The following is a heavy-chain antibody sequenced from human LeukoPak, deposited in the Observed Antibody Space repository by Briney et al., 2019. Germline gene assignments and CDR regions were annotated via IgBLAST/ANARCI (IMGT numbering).Heavy chain of an antibody. Sequence: SETLSLTCIVSGDSISSRGYFWSWIRQPAGKGLEWIGLIYTSGSTNYNPSLKSRVTMSVDTSKNQFSLKLSSVTAADTAVYYCARTVAGTDAFDIWGQGTMVTVSS. J-gene: IGHJ3*02. CDR2: IYTSGST. V-gene: IGHV4-4*07. CDR1: GDSISSRGYF. D-gene: IGHD6-19*01. CDR3: ARTVAGTDAFDI.